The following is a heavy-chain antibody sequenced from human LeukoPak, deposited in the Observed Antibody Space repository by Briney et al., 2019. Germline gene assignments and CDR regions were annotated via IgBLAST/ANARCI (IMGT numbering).Heavy chain of an antibody. V-gene: IGHV4-4*07. Sequence: SETLSLTCSVSGASMSNYFWNWLRQSAGKGLEWIGRIYSSGTTDYNPSLKSRVTLSVDMSKNQFSLKLKSVTAADTAVYYCARATDSSVKTAFD. CDR3: ARATDSSVKTAFD. CDR2: IYSSGTT. D-gene: IGHD3-22*01. CDR1: GASMSNYF. J-gene: IGHJ3*02.